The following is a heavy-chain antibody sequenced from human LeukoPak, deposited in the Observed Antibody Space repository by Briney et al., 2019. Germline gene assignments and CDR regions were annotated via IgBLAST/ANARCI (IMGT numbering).Heavy chain of an antibody. D-gene: IGHD6-6*01. V-gene: IGHV1-18*01. J-gene: IGHJ4*02. CDR3: ARDLGPKIATRDPHFDY. CDR2: ISTYNDNT. Sequence: EASVKVSCKASGYTFTTYGISWVRQAPGEGLEWMGWISTYNDNTNYAQNLQGRVTMTTDTSTSTAYMELRSLRSDDTAVYYCARDLGPKIATRDPHFDYWGQGTLVTVSS. CDR1: GYTFTTYG.